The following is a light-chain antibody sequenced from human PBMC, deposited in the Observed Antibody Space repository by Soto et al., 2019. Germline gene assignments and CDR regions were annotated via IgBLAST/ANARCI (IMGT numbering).Light chain of an antibody. V-gene: IGLV2-14*01. CDR1: TSDVGGYNY. CDR2: DVS. J-gene: IGLJ1*01. Sequence: QSALTQPASVSGSPGQSITISCTGTTSDVGGYNYVSWYQQHPGKAPKLMIHDVSNRPSGVSNRFSGSKSGNTASLTISGLQADDEADYYCSSYTSSSTPYVFGTGTKVTVL. CDR3: SSYTSSSTPYV.